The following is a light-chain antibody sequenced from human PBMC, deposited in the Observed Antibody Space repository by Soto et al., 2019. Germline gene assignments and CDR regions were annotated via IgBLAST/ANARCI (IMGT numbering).Light chain of an antibody. CDR1: QSVSSY. CDR3: QQRSNWAPVFT. Sequence: ILLTQSPATLSLSPGETATLSCRASQSVSSYLAWYQQKPGQAPRLLIYDASNRATWIPAMFSGSGSGTDFTLTISNLEPEDFEVYYCQQRSNWAPVFTFGPGTKADIK. V-gene: IGKV3-11*01. CDR2: DAS. J-gene: IGKJ3*01.